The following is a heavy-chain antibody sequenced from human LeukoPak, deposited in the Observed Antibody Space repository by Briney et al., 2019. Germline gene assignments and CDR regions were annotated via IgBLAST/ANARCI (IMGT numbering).Heavy chain of an antibody. CDR1: GFTFSSYS. J-gene: IGHJ3*02. Sequence: PGGSLRLSCAASGFTFSSYSMNWVRQAPGKGLEWVSSISSSSSHIYYADSVKGRFTISRDNAKNSLYLQMNSLRAEDTAVYYCAREDDAFDIWGQGTMVTVSS. CDR3: AREDDAFDI. V-gene: IGHV3-21*01. CDR2: ISSSSSHI.